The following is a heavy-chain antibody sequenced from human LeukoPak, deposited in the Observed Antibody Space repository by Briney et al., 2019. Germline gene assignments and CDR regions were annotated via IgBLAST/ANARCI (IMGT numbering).Heavy chain of an antibody. CDR3: AREAGTGERWYFDL. V-gene: IGHV3-21*01. CDR1: GFTLSSFS. CDR2: IDTSTTYM. D-gene: IGHD7-27*01. J-gene: IGHJ2*01. Sequence: GGSLRLSCVASGFTLSSFSMNWVRRAPGKGLEWVSSIDTSTTYMTYADSVKGRFTISRDNARNSLYLQMNSLRAEDTAVYYCAREAGTGERWYFDLWGRGTLSLSPQ.